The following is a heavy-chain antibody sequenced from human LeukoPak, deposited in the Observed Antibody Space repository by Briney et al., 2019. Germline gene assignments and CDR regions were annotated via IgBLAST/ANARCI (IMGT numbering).Heavy chain of an antibody. CDR1: GLTVSSNY. J-gene: IGHJ4*02. Sequence: PGGSLRLSCAASGLTVSSNYMSWVRQAPGKGLEWVSVIYSGGSTHYADSVKGRFTISRDNSKNTLYLQMNSLRAEDTAVYYCASPIVGALSRDYWGQGTLVTVSS. V-gene: IGHV3-53*01. CDR3: ASPIVGALSRDY. D-gene: IGHD1-26*01. CDR2: IYSGGST.